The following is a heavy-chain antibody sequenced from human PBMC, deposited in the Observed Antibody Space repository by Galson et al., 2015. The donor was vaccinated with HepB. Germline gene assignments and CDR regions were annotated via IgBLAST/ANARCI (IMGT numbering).Heavy chain of an antibody. Sequence: SLRLSCAASGFTFSSYSMNWVRQAPGKGLEWVSSISSSSSYIYYADSVKGRFTISRDNAKNSLYLQMNSLRAEDTALYYCARAPASYYDFWSGYSYPGAFDIWGQGTMVTVSS. J-gene: IGHJ3*02. CDR3: ARAPASYYDFWSGYSYPGAFDI. CDR1: GFTFSSYS. CDR2: ISSSSSYI. D-gene: IGHD3-3*01. V-gene: IGHV3-21*04.